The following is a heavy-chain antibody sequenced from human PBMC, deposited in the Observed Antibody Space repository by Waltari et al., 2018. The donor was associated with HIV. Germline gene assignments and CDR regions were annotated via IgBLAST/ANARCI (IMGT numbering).Heavy chain of an antibody. D-gene: IGHD7-27*01. Sequence: EVQLVESGGGLVQPGGGGALRLSCAASEFTFSDHTMHWVRRAPGKGLEWVSCITSSSSTIHYADSVEGRFTISRDNAKNSLYLQMNSLRDEDTAVYYCARGRPNMAYFDHWGQGTLVTVSS. CDR3: ARGRPNMAYFDH. CDR2: ITSSSSTI. CDR1: EFTFSDHT. J-gene: IGHJ4*02. V-gene: IGHV3-48*02.